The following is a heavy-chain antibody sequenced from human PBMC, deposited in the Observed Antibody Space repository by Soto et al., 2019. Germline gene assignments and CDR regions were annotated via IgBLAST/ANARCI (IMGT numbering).Heavy chain of an antibody. CDR2: IYTSGST. CDR1: GGSISSYY. V-gene: IGHV4-4*07. J-gene: IGHJ5*02. CDR3: ARGDVSPGTTGYWFDP. D-gene: IGHD1-7*01. Sequence: QVQLQESGPGLVKPSETLSLTCTVSGGSISSYYWSWIRQPAGKGLEWIGRIYTSGSTNYNPSLKSRVTMSVDTSKNQFSLKLSSVTAADMAVYYCARGDVSPGTTGYWFDPWGQGTLVTVSS.